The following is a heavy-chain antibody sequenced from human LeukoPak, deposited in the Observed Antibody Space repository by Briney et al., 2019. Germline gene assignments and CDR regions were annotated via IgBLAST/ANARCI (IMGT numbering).Heavy chain of an antibody. CDR1: GFTFSSYW. CDR2: IQQDGSER. J-gene: IGHJ4*02. D-gene: IGHD3-22*01. V-gene: IGHV3-7*01. CDR3: AGSPSSGNEFAY. Sequence: GGSLRLSCAASGFTFSSYWMNWVRQAPGKGLEWVANIQQDGSERYYVDSVKGRFTISRDNSKNSLSLQMNRLRDVHTPGYYCAGSPSSGNEFAYWGLGTLVTVSS.